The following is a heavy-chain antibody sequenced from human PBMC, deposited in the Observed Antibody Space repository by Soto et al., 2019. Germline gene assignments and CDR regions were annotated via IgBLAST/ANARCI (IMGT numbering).Heavy chain of an antibody. CDR1: ESRLSTTGLR. Sequence: LGYAARTIRHADTLLESRLSTTGLRMSWIRQPPGKALEWLALLDWDDDKYYSTSLKTRLPISKDTSKNQVVLTMTNMDPVDTATYYCARSPSWELPPYSFDYRGQRTLLTGSS. CDR3: ARSPSWELPPYSFDY. D-gene: IGHD1-26*01. V-gene: IGHV2-70*01. J-gene: IGHJ4*02. CDR2: LDWDDDK.